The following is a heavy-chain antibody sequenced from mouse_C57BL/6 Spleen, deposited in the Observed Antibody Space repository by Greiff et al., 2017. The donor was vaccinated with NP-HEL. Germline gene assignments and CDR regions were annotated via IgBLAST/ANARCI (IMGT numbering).Heavy chain of an antibody. CDR2: ISNLAYSI. V-gene: IGHV5-15*01. CDR1: GFTFSDYG. Sequence: EVKLVESGGGLVQPGGSLKLSCAASGFTFSDYGMAWVRQAPRKGPEWVAFISNLAYSIYYADTVTGRFTISRENAKNTLYLEMSSLRSEDTAMYYCARHGSEYYFDYWGQGTTLTVSS. CDR3: ARHGSEYYFDY. J-gene: IGHJ2*01. D-gene: IGHD3-1*01.